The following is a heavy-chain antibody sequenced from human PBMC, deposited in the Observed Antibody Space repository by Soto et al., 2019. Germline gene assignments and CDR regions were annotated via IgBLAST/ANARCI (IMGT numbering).Heavy chain of an antibody. J-gene: IGHJ6*02. D-gene: IGHD3-22*01. CDR1: GFTFSSYA. CDR2: ISYDGSNK. CDR3: ARDRIDSSPFEYNYYGMDV. Sequence: GGSLRLSCAASGFTFSSYAMHWVRQAPGKGLAWVAVISYDGSNKYSADSVKGRFTISRDNSKNTLYLQMNSLRAEDTAVYYCARDRIDSSPFEYNYYGMDVWGQGTRSPSP. V-gene: IGHV3-30-3*01.